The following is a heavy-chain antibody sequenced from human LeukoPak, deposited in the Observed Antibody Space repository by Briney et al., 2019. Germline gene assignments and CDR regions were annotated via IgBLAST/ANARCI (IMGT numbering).Heavy chain of an antibody. CDR3: AKGWWIGSSGSYYGFFSYFQH. D-gene: IGHD1-26*01. CDR2: IKQDGSEK. Sequence: PGGSLRLSCAASGFTFSSYWMSWVRQAPGKGLEWVANIKQDGSEKYYVDSVKGRFTISRDNAKNSLYLQMNSLRAEDTAVYYCAKGWWIGSSGSYYGFFSYFQHWGQGTLVTVSS. J-gene: IGHJ1*01. CDR1: GFTFSSYW. V-gene: IGHV3-7*01.